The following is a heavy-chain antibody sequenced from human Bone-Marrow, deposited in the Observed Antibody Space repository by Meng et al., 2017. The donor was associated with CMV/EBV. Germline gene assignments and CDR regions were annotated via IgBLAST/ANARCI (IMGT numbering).Heavy chain of an antibody. J-gene: IGHJ6*02. V-gene: IGHV4-34*01. CDR2: INHSGST. Sequence: SETLSLTCAVYGGSFSDYYWSWIRQPPGKGLEWIGEINHSGSTSYNPSLKSRVTISVDSSKNQFSLKVNSVTAADTAVYYCVRGVGFCSSSNCYWDQTQYYYYGMDVWGQGTTVTVSS. CDR1: GGSFSDYY. D-gene: IGHD2-2*01. CDR3: VRGVGFCSSSNCYWDQTQYYYYGMDV.